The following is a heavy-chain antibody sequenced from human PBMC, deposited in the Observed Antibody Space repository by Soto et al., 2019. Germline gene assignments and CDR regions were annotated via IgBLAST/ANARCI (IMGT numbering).Heavy chain of an antibody. J-gene: IGHJ1*01. Sequence: ASVKVSCKASGYTFTSYGISWVRQAPGQGLEWMGWISAYNGNTNYAQKFQGRVTITADESTSTAYMELSSLRSEDTAVYYCASQYYYDSSGYPSPENWG. CDR3: ASQYYYDSSGYPSPEN. V-gene: IGHV1-18*01. CDR2: ISAYNGNT. CDR1: GYTFTSYG. D-gene: IGHD3-22*01.